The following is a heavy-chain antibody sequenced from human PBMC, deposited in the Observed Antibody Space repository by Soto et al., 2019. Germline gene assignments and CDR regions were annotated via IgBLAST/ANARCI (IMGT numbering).Heavy chain of an antibody. CDR2: IYYSGST. D-gene: IGHD6-19*01. CDR1: GGSISSRAYY. J-gene: IGHJ4*02. CDR3: ASRVAVAGNFDY. Sequence: SETLSLTCTASGGSISSRAYYWSWIRQPPGKGLEWIGYIYYSGSTYYNPSLKGRVTISLDTSKNQFSLKLSSVTAADTAVYYCASRVAVAGNFDYWGQGTLVTVSS. V-gene: IGHV4-30-4*01.